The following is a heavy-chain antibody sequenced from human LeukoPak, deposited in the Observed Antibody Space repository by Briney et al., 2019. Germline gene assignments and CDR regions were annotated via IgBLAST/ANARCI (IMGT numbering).Heavy chain of an antibody. CDR1: GGSISNSY. CDR2: VHTTGST. J-gene: IGHJ4*02. CDR3: SRESGPFSPFGF. V-gene: IGHV4-4*07. D-gene: IGHD1-26*01. Sequence: KSSETLSLTCTVSGGSISNSYWGWIRQSAGKRLEWIGRVHTTGSTNYNPSFMSRVTMSIDTSKTQFSLKLTSVTAAGTAVYYCSRESGPFSPFGFWGQGTLVSVHS.